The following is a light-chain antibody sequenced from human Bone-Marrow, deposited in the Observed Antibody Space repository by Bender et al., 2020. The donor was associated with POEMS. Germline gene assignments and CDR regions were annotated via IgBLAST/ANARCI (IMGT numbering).Light chain of an antibody. V-gene: IGLV7-43*01. CDR1: TGAVTSGNS. J-gene: IGLJ2*01. Sequence: QTVATQEPSLTVSPGGTVTLTCASSTGAVTSGNSANWFQQKPGQAPRALIHSTSAKQAWTPARFSGSLLGGKAALTLSGVQPEDEADYYCLLYYGTPHVVLGGGTKLTVL. CDR3: LLYYGTPHVV. CDR2: STS.